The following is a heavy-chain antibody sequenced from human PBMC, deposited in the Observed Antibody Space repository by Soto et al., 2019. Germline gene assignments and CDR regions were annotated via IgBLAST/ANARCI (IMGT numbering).Heavy chain of an antibody. CDR1: GGSVSTSDW. CDR3: ARLTSQGPRFDS. V-gene: IGHV4-4*02. CDR2: IYQSGKT. Sequence: QVRLQESGPGLVRPWGTLSLTCTVSGGSVSTSDWWAWVRQAPGKGLQWIGEIYQSGKTNYNPSLESQVTISVDRSRNEFSLNLNYLTAADTAVYYCARLTSQGPRFDSWGQGSLVTVSS. J-gene: IGHJ4*02.